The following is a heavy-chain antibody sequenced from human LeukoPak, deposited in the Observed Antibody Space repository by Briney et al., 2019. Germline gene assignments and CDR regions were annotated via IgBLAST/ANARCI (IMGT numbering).Heavy chain of an antibody. CDR2: IYYTGST. J-gene: IGHJ5*02. CDR1: GGSISTYY. Sequence: PSETLSLTCTVSGGSISTYYWSWIRQPPGKGLEWIGYIYYTGSTNYNPSLKSRVTISVDTSKNQFSLKLSSVTAADTAVYYCARAGGSFFGRRNHDWFDPWGQGTLVTVSS. CDR3: ARAGGSFFGRRNHDWFDP. D-gene: IGHD2-15*01. V-gene: IGHV4-59*12.